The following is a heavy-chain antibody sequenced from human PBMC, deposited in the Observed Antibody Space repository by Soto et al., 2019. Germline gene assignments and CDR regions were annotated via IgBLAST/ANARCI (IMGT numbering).Heavy chain of an antibody. Sequence: ASVKVSCKASGYTFTSYGISWVRQAPGQGLEWMGWISAYNGNTNYAKKLQGRVTMTTDTSTSTAYMELRSLRSDDTAVYYCGRASITMVRGTYGMDVWGRGTTVTVSS. CDR2: ISAYNGNT. J-gene: IGHJ6*02. D-gene: IGHD3-10*01. CDR3: GRASITMVRGTYGMDV. CDR1: GYTFTSYG. V-gene: IGHV1-18*04.